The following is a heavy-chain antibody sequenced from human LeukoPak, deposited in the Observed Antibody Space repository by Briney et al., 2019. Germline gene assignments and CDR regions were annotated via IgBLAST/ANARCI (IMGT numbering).Heavy chain of an antibody. D-gene: IGHD6-19*01. CDR2: IYYSGST. CDR1: GGSISSSSYY. CDR3: ARRTPPHSGWYYRGIDY. V-gene: IGHV4-39*01. J-gene: IGHJ4*02. Sequence: SETLSLTCTVSGGSISSSSYYWGWIRQPPGKGLEWIGSIYYSGSTYYNPSLKSRVTISVDTSKNQFSLKLSSVTAADTAVYYCARRTPPHSGWYYRGIDYWGQGTLATVSS.